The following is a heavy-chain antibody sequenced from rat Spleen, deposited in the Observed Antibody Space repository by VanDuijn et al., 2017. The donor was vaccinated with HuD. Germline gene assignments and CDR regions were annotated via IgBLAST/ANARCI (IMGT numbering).Heavy chain of an antibody. CDR3: AVAGYGY. CDR2: ILYDDTNT. J-gene: IGHJ2*01. CDR1: GFSLTSTG. V-gene: IGHV5-29*01. D-gene: IGHD1-7*01. Sequence: VQLKESGPGLVQPSQTLSLTCTVSGFSLTSTGVSWVRQPPGKGLEWVATILYDDTNTYYRDSVQGRVTIPKDNTKNTLNLQMDGLRSEDTATYYCAVAGYGYWGQGVMVTVSS.